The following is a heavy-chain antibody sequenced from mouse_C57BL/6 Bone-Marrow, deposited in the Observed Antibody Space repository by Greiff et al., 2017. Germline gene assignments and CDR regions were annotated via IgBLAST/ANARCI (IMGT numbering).Heavy chain of an antibody. Sequence: VQLQQPGAELVMPGASVKLSCKASGYTFTSYWMHWVKQRPGQGLEWIGEIDPSDSYTNYNQKFKGQSTLTVDKSSSTAYMQLSSLTSEDSAVYYCARENYGSSYWFAYWGQGTLVTVAA. CDR3: ARENYGSSYWFAY. J-gene: IGHJ3*01. V-gene: IGHV1-69*01. CDR1: GYTFTSYW. D-gene: IGHD1-1*01. CDR2: IDPSDSYT.